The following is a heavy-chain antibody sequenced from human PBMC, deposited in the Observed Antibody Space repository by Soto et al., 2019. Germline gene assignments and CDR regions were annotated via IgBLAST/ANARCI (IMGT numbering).Heavy chain of an antibody. CDR1: GFTFSSYA. J-gene: IGHJ6*02. CDR3: ARGLKPGYSYGYAYYYYGMDV. Sequence: PGGSLRLSCAASGFTFSSYAMHWVRQAPGKGLEWVAVISYDGSNKYYADSVKGRFTISRDNSKNTLYLQMNSLRAEDTAVYYCARGLKPGYSYGYAYYYYGMDVWGQGTTVTVSS. V-gene: IGHV3-30-3*01. D-gene: IGHD5-18*01. CDR2: ISYDGSNK.